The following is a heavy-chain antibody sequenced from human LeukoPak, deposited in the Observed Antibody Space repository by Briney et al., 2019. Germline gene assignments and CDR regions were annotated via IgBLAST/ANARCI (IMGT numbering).Heavy chain of an antibody. CDR3: ARDRLGVVVTPDAFDI. D-gene: IGHD3-22*01. J-gene: IGHJ3*02. V-gene: IGHV1-69*13. Sequence: SVKVSCKASGGTFSSYAISWVRQAPGQGLEWMGGIIPIFGTANYAQKFQGRVTITADESTSTAYMELSSLRSEDTAVYYCARDRLGVVVTPDAFDIRGQGTMVTVSS. CDR2: IIPIFGTA. CDR1: GGTFSSYA.